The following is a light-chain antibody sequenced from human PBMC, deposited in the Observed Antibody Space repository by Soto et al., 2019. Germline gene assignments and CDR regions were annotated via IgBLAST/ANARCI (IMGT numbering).Light chain of an antibody. Sequence: EIVLTQSPATLSLSPGERATLSCRASRSVGNNLAWYQKKPGQAPGLLIYAASTRATGIPARFSGSGSGTDFTLTISSLEPEDFEVYYCQQHADWPLTFGRGTKVDIX. CDR3: QQHADWPLT. V-gene: IGKV3-11*01. CDR2: AAS. J-gene: IGKJ4*01. CDR1: RSVGNN.